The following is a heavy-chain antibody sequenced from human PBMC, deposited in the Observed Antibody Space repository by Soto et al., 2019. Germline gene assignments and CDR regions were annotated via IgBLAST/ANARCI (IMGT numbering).Heavy chain of an antibody. D-gene: IGHD2-15*01. CDR2: IYYSGST. CDR1: GGSISSYY. CDR3: ARRYGGTFDY. J-gene: IGHJ4*02. Sequence: QVQLQESGPGLVKPSETLSLTCTVSGGSISSYYWSWIRQPPGKGLEWIGYIYYSGSTNNNPSLKSRVTITVDTPKNQFSLNLSSVTAADTAVYYCARRYGGTFDYWGQGTLVTVSS. V-gene: IGHV4-59*08.